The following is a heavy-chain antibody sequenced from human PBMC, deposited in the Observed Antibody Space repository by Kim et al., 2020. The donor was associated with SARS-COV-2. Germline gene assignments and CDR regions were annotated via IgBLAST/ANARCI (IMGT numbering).Heavy chain of an antibody. CDR1: GFTFSSYG. V-gene: IGHV3-30*18. CDR2: ISYDGSNK. J-gene: IGHJ6*02. D-gene: IGHD6-13*01. Sequence: GGSLRLSCAASGFTFSSYGMHWVRQAPGKGLEWVAVISYDGSNKYYADSVKGRFTISRDNSKNTLYLQMNSLRAEDTAVYYCAKGGSKAAGLYYYYYGMDDCGHGTTVTVSS. CDR3: AKGGSKAAGLYYYYYGMDD.